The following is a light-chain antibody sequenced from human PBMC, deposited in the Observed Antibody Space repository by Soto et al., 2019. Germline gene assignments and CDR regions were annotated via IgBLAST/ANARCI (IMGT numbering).Light chain of an antibody. Sequence: EIVLTQSPGTLSLSPGERATLSCRARQTVTSSSLAWYQQKPGQAPRLLIYDASSRATGIPDRFSGSRSGTDFTLTISRLDPEDFAVYYCQQYGSSPLTFGGGTKVEIK. J-gene: IGKJ4*01. V-gene: IGKV3-20*01. CDR1: QTVTSSS. CDR2: DAS. CDR3: QQYGSSPLT.